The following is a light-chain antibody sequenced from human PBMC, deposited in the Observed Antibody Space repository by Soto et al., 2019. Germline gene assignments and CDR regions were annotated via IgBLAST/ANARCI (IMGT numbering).Light chain of an antibody. Sequence: EIVLTQSPGILSLSPRERASLSCGASQSISSSFLAWYQRKPGQAPRLLIYGASSRATGIPDRFSGSASGTEFNLTISRLQSEDFAVYYGQQHNNWPITFGQGTRREN. V-gene: IGKV3D-20*02. J-gene: IGKJ5*01. CDR3: QQHNNWPIT. CDR1: QSISSSF. CDR2: GAS.